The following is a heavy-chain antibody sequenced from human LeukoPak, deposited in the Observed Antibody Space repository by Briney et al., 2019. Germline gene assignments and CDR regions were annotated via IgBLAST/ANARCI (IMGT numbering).Heavy chain of an antibody. CDR3: ARDFGDYYYDSSGSDDAFDI. D-gene: IGHD3-22*01. Sequence: SVKVSCKASVGTFSSYAISWVRQAPGQGLEWMGGIIPIFGTANYAQKFQGRVTITADESTSTAYMELSSLRSEDTAVYYCARDFGDYYYDSSGSDDAFDIWGQGTMVTVSS. CDR1: VGTFSSYA. J-gene: IGHJ3*02. V-gene: IGHV1-69*13. CDR2: IIPIFGTA.